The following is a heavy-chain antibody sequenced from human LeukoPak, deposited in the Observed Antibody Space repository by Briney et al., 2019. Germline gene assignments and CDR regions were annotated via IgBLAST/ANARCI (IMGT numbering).Heavy chain of an antibody. Sequence: GGSLRLSCAASGFTFSSYAMSWVRQAPGKGLEWVGFIRSKAYGGTTEYAASVKGRFTISRDDSKSIAYLQMNSLKTEDTAVYFCTRGYGSGRNWFDPWGQGTLVTVSS. D-gene: IGHD3-10*01. J-gene: IGHJ5*02. CDR1: GFTFSSYA. CDR2: IRSKAYGGTT. CDR3: TRGYGSGRNWFDP. V-gene: IGHV3-49*04.